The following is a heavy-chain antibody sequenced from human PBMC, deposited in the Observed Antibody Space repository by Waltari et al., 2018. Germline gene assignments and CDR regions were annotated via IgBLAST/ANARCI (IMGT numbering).Heavy chain of an antibody. J-gene: IGHJ5*02. CDR1: GYTFTSYA. CDR3: ARKGGIAAAGNWFDP. V-gene: IGHV1-3*01. D-gene: IGHD6-13*01. CDR2: INAGNGNT. Sequence: QVQLVQSGAEVKKPGASVKVSCKASGYTFTSYAMHWVRKAPGQRLEWMGWINAGNGNTKYSQKFQGRVTITRDTSASTAYMELSSLRSEDTAVYYCARKGGIAAAGNWFDPWGQGTLVTVSS.